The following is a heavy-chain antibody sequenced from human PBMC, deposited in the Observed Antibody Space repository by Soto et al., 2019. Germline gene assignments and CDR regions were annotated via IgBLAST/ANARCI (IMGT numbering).Heavy chain of an antibody. J-gene: IGHJ4*02. CDR2: MNPKSGNT. D-gene: IGHD3-16*01. CDR1: GYTFSNYD. Sequence: ASVKVSCKASGYTFSNYDINWVRQATGQGLEWMGWMNPKSGNTGFAQQFQGRVTMTRNTAISTAYMELSSLRSEDTAVYYCARVWGSIDYWGQGTLVTVSS. V-gene: IGHV1-8*01. CDR3: ARVWGSIDY.